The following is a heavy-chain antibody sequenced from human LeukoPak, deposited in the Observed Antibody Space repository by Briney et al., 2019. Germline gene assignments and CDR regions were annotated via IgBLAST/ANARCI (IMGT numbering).Heavy chain of an antibody. CDR2: ISAYNGNT. J-gene: IGHJ6*02. V-gene: IGHV1-18*01. D-gene: IGHD2-15*01. Sequence: ASVKVSCKASGYTSTSYGISWVRQAPGQGLEWMGWISAYNGNTNYAQKLQGRVTMTTDTSTSTAYMELRSLRSDDTAVYYCARQGLVVVAATRYYYYGMDVWGQGTTVTVSS. CDR3: ARQGLVVVAATRYYYYGMDV. CDR1: GYTSTSYG.